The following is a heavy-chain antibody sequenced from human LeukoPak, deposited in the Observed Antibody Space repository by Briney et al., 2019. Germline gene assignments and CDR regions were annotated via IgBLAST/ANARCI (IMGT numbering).Heavy chain of an antibody. CDR1: GFMFSTSS. J-gene: IGHJ6*02. CDR2: VSSSSSYI. D-gene: IGHD3-10*01. CDR3: ARDFDLDGSGSRYYSGMDV. V-gene: IGHV3-21*01. Sequence: GGSLRLSCAASGFMFSTSSMNWVRQAPGKGLEWVSSVSSSSSYIYYADPVKGRFTISRDNAKNSLYLHMNSLRAEDTAVYYCARDFDLDGSGSRYYSGMDVWGQGTAVTVSS.